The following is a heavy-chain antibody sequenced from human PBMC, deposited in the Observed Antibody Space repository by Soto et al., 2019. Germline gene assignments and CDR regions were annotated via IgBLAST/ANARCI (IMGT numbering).Heavy chain of an antibody. CDR1: GFTFSNYA. CDR3: ATGLISSCYSGLDY. CDR2: ISGRGSGT. V-gene: IGHV3-23*01. J-gene: IGHJ4*02. D-gene: IGHD2-21*01. Sequence: EVQLLESGGGLVQPGGSLRLSCAASGFTFSNYAMSWVRQAPGKGLEWVSVISGRGSGTFYADSVKGRLTISRDNSRNTVYLQMSSLRVEDTAIYYCATGLISSCYSGLDYWGQGAPVTVSS.